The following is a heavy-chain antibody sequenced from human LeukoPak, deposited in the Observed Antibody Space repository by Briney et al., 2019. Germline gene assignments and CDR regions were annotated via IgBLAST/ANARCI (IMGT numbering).Heavy chain of an antibody. V-gene: IGHV4-34*01. Sequence: SETLSLTCAVYGGSFSGYYWSWIRQPPGKGLEWIGEINHSGSTNYNPSLKSRVTISVDTSKNQFSLKLSSVTAADTAVYYCATVRGARGYYYYGMDVWGQGTTVTVSS. CDR2: INHSGST. CDR3: ATVRGARGYYYYGMDV. J-gene: IGHJ6*02. CDR1: GGSFSGYY. D-gene: IGHD3-10*01.